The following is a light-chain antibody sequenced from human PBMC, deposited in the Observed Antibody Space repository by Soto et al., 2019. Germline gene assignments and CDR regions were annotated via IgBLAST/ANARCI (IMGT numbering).Light chain of an antibody. V-gene: IGKV3-15*01. J-gene: IGKJ1*01. CDR2: GAS. CDR3: QQYDDWPQT. Sequence: EIVMTQSPATLSVSPGERATLSCGASQNVRTYLAWYQQKPGQAPRLLIHGASTRAPGIPARFSGSGSGTDFTLTISSLQSEDFAVYYCQQYDDWPQTFGQGTKVDIK. CDR1: QNVRTY.